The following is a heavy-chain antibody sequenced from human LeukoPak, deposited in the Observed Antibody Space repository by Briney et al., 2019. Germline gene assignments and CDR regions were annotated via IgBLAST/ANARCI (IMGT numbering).Heavy chain of an antibody. Sequence: SETLSLTCAVSGGSISSSNWWSWVRQPPGKGLEWIGEIYHSGSTNYNPSLKSRVTISVDKSKNQFSLKLSSVTAADTAVYYCARQFSIGWRNFDYWGQGTLVTVSS. J-gene: IGHJ4*02. V-gene: IGHV4-4*02. CDR2: IYHSGST. D-gene: IGHD6-19*01. CDR3: ARQFSIGWRNFDY. CDR1: GGSISSSNW.